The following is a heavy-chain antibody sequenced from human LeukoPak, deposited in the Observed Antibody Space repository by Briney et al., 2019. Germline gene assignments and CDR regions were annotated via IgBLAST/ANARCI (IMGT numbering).Heavy chain of an antibody. V-gene: IGHV3-30-3*01. CDR2: ISYDGSNK. Sequence: GGSLRLSCAASGFTFSSYAMHWVRQAPGKGLEWVAVISYDGSNKYYADSVKGRFTISRDNSKNTLYLQMNSLRAEDTAVYYCARVYCSSTSCALVYYYYYMDVWGKGTTVTVSS. D-gene: IGHD2-2*01. CDR3: ARVYCSSTSCALVYYYYYMDV. J-gene: IGHJ6*03. CDR1: GFTFSSYA.